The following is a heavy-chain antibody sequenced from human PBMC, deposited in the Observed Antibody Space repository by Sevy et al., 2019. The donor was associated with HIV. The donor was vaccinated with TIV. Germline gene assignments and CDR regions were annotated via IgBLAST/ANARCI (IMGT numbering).Heavy chain of an antibody. V-gene: IGHV4-59*13. Sequence: SETLSLTCTVSGGSISGYYWSWIRQPPGKGLEWIGYIYYSGRTNYNPSLKSRVTISVDTSKNQFSRKLSSVTTAEPAGYYCASYYGSGTYFDYWGQGTLVTASS. CDR1: GGSISGYY. J-gene: IGHJ4*02. CDR2: IYYSGRT. D-gene: IGHD3-10*01. CDR3: ASYYGSGTYFDY.